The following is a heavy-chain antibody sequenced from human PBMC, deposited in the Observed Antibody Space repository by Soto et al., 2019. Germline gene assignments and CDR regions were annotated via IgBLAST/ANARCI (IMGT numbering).Heavy chain of an antibody. J-gene: IGHJ4*02. V-gene: IGHV1-3*01. CDR1: GYTFTSYG. CDR3: ARGLGGARTYFDY. Sequence: GASVKVSCKASGYTFTSYGMHWVRQAPGQRLEWMGWINAGNGNTKYSQKFQGRVTITRDTSASTAYMELSSLRSEDTAVYYCARGLGGARTYFDYWGQETLVTVSS. D-gene: IGHD3-10*01. CDR2: INAGNGNT.